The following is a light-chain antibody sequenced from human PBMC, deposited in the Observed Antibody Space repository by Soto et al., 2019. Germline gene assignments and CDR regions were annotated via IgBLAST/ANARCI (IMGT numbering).Light chain of an antibody. CDR2: AAS. CDR1: QSISNH. V-gene: IGKV1-17*01. J-gene: IGKJ4*01. Sequence: DIQMTQSPSSLSASVEDRVIITCRASQSISNHLNWYQQKPGKAPKLLIYAASTLQSGVPSRFSGSGSGTDFTLTISSLQPEDFATYYCQQLNSYPPLTFGGGTKVEIK. CDR3: QQLNSYPPLT.